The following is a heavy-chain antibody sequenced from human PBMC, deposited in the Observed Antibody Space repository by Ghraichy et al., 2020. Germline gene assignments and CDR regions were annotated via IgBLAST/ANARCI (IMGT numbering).Heavy chain of an antibody. V-gene: IGHV3-30*02. J-gene: IGHJ6*02. D-gene: IGHD1-1*01. CDR1: GFTFSSYG. CDR3: AKDYGGTNYYYYGMDV. Sequence: GGSLRLSCAASGFTFSSYGMHWVRQAPGKGLEWVAFIRYDGSNKYYADSVKGRFTISRDNSKNTLYLQMNSLRAEDTAVYYCAKDYGGTNYYYYGMDVWGQGTTVTVSS. CDR2: IRYDGSNK.